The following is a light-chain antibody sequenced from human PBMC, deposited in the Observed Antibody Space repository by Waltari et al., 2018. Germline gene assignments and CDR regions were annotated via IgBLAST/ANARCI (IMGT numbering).Light chain of an antibody. CDR1: GSNIGAGYD. J-gene: IGLJ3*02. CDR2: GSS. Sequence: QSVLTQPPSVSGAPGQRVTIACTGSGSNIGAGYDVHWYQQGPRAAPKLLIYGSSIRPLGVPDRFFGSTSGTSASLAIIGLQAEDEADYYCQSYDITLRVVFGGGTKLTVL. V-gene: IGLV1-40*01. CDR3: QSYDITLRVV.